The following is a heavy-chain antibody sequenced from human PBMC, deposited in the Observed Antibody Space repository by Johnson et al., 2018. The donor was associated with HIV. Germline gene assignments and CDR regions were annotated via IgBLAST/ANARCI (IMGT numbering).Heavy chain of an antibody. CDR3: AKKFCSGSCSDRHYAAFDA. V-gene: IGHV3-23*04. J-gene: IGHJ3*01. CDR1: GFRFNDYA. D-gene: IGHD3-3*01. Sequence: VQLVKSGGGFVQPGGSLRLSCAASGFRFNDYALSWVRQAPGKGLEWVSAISFTDMTYYADSVKGRVSISRDNSMNTLYLQMNNLRADDTAVYYCAKKFCSGSCSDRHYAAFDAWGQGTMVAVSS. CDR2: ISFTDMT.